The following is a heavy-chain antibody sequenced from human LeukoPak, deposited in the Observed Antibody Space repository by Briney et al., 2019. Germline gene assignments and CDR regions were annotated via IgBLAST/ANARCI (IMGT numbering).Heavy chain of an antibody. CDR2: ITSSGNTI. Sequence: PGGSLRLSCVASGFTFSSYAMNWVRQAPGKGLEWVSFITSSGNTIYYADSVKGRFTISRDNSKNTLYLQMNSLRAEDTAVYYCAKDTVKVTTIRRVPHYMDVWGKGTTVTISS. J-gene: IGHJ6*03. V-gene: IGHV3-48*03. CDR3: AKDTVKVTTIRRVPHYMDV. CDR1: GFTFSSYA. D-gene: IGHD5-12*01.